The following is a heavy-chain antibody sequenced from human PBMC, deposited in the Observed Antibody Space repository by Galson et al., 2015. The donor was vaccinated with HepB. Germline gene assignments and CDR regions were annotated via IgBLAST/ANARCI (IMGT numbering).Heavy chain of an antibody. J-gene: IGHJ4*02. V-gene: IGHV4-59*01. CDR3: ARDRGGSGSPFDY. CDR2: LYYSGST. CDR1: GASISSYY. D-gene: IGHD3-10*01. Sequence: LSLTCTVSGASISSYYWSWVRQPPGKGLECIGYLYYSGSTHYNPSLKSRVTISVDTSKNQFSLKLYSVTAADTAVYYCARDRGGSGSPFDYWGQGTLVTVSS.